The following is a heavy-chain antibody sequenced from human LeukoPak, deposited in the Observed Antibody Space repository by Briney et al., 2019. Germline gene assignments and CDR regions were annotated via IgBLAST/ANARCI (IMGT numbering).Heavy chain of an antibody. D-gene: IGHD3-16*02. V-gene: IGHV1-2*02. Sequence: ASVNVSCKTSGYRFIDYYLQGMRQAAGQRREGMGGSSPNSGGSNYAQNFRGRVTMTRDRSISTIYLELTNLRSHYTAVYYCARDRAGLSWYGEQGPVDFWGQGTLVTVSS. CDR1: GYRFIDYY. J-gene: IGHJ4*02. CDR2: SSPNSGGS. CDR3: ARDRAGLSWYGEQGPVDF.